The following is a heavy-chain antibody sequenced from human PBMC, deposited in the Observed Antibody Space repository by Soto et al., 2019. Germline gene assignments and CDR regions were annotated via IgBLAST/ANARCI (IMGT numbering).Heavy chain of an antibody. CDR1: GGSISSYY. J-gene: IGHJ5*02. V-gene: IGHV4-59*01. Sequence: GTLSLSCTVSGGSISSYYWSWIRQPPGKGLEWIGYIYYSGSTNYNPSLKSRVTISVDTSKNQFSLKLSSVTAADTAVYYCARVSSSGWYDWFDPWGQGTLVTVSS. CDR2: IYYSGST. CDR3: ARVSSSGWYDWFDP. D-gene: IGHD6-19*01.